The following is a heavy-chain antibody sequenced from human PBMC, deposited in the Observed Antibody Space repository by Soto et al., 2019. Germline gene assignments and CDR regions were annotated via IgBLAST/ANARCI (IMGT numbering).Heavy chain of an antibody. J-gene: IGHJ6*02. CDR2: IDPSDSYT. CDR1: GYMFSSDL. CDR3: ARSPETFDGMDV. V-gene: IGHV5-10-1*01. Sequence: SGDALKVSCKFSGYMFSSDLIIWVRQMPGKGLEWMWIIDPSDSYTNYSPSFQGHVTISADKSITTAYLQWSSLKASDTAMYYCARSPETFDGMDVWGHGPKVTXS. D-gene: IGHD3-3*02.